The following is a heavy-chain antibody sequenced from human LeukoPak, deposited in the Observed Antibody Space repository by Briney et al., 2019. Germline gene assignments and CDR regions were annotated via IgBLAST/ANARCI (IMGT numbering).Heavy chain of an antibody. Sequence: GGTLRLSCAASGFTFRNYGMSWVRQAPGKGLEWVSAISGGGGDTYYADSVKGRFTISRDNSKNTLYLQMRAADTAVYYCARDKGTSYLSSFDYWGQGTLVTVSS. CDR2: ISGGGGDT. V-gene: IGHV3-23*01. D-gene: IGHD6-6*01. CDR1: GFTFRNYG. CDR3: ARDKGTSYLSSFDY. J-gene: IGHJ4*02.